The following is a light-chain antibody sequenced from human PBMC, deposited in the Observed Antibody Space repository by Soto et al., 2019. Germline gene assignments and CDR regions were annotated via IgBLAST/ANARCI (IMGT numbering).Light chain of an antibody. CDR2: TAS. CDR3: QQLDNYPRT. CDR1: QGISSY. J-gene: IGKJ1*01. Sequence: DIQLTQSPSFLSASVGDRVTITCRASQGISSYLAWYQQKPGKAPKLLISTASTLQSGVPSRFSGSGSGTEFTLTISSLQPEDFATYYCQQLDNYPRTCGQGTKVDI. V-gene: IGKV1-9*01.